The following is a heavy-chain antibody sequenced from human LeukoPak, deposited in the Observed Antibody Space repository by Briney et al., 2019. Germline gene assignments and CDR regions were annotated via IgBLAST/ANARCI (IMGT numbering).Heavy chain of an antibody. D-gene: IGHD1-26*01. CDR3: ARHLRFGSSALPRDVFDI. CDR2: MYFSGTT. V-gene: IGHV4-39*01. J-gene: IGHJ3*02. Sequence: SETLSLTCSVSGVPISSRSYYRGWIRQPPGKGLEWIGSMYFSGTTYYNPSLKSRVTISVHTPENHLSLKLTSVTATDTAVYYCARHLRFGSSALPRDVFDIWGRGTVVSVSS. CDR1: GVPISSRSYY.